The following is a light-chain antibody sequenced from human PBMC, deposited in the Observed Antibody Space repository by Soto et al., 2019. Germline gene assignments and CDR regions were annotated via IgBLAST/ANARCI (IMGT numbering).Light chain of an antibody. CDR2: GAS. J-gene: IGKJ1*01. CDR1: QSVSSSY. CDR3: QQYGSSQT. Sequence: EIVLTQSPGTLSLSPGERATLSCRASQSVSSSYLAWYQQKPGQAPRLLIYGASSRATGIPDRFSGSGSGTNFTHTISTLEPEDFAVYYCQQYGSSQTFGQGTKVEIK. V-gene: IGKV3-20*01.